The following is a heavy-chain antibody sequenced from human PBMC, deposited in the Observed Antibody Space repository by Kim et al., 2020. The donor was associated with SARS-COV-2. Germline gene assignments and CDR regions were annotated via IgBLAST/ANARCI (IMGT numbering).Heavy chain of an antibody. CDR1: GVSITSVSYY. CDR3: ARGGNRRGFAC. J-gene: IGHJ4*02. Sequence: SETLSLTCTVSGVSITSVSYYWSWLRQHPGKGLEWIGYIYYSGSTYYTPSLKSRVSTSLDTSNKQFSLTLTSVTAAATAVYYCARGGNRRGFACWGQGT. D-gene: IGHD1-1*01. V-gene: IGHV4-31*03. CDR2: IYYSGST.